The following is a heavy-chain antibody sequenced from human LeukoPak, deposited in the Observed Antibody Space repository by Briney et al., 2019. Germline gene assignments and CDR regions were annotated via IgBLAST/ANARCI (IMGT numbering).Heavy chain of an antibody. CDR3: ARDREPIVVVPAAYYYGMDV. CDR1: GYTFTSYG. J-gene: IGHJ6*04. CDR2: ITAYDGNT. Sequence: GASVKVSCKASGYTFTSYGISWVRQAPGQGLEWMGWITAYDGNTNYAQKLQGRVTMTTDTSTSTAYMELRSLRSDDTAVYYCARDREPIVVVPAAYYYGMDVWGKRTTDTVSS. D-gene: IGHD2-2*01. V-gene: IGHV1-18*04.